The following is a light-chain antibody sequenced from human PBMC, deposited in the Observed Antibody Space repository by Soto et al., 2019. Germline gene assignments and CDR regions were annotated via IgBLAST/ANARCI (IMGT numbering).Light chain of an antibody. CDR3: QQYSKWPWT. CDR2: GAS. V-gene: IGKV3-15*01. CDR1: QSVSNS. J-gene: IGKJ1*01. Sequence: EIVMTQSPATLSVSPGERATLSCRASQSVSNSLAWHQQKPGQGPRLLIYGASTRATGIPARFSGSGSGTDFTLTSSSLHSEDFAVYYCQQYSKWPWTFGQGTKVEI.